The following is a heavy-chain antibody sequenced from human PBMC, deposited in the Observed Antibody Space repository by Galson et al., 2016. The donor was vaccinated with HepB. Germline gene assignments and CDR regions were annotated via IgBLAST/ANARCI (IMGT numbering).Heavy chain of an antibody. CDR2: ISSSGSTI. V-gene: IGHV3-48*03. CDR3: ARGWLTLAGYYYYGMDV. D-gene: IGHD4/OR15-4a*01. CDR1: GFIFSSYE. Sequence: SLRLSCAASGFIFSSYEMNWVRQAPGKGLEWVSYISSSGSTIYYADFVKGRFTISRDNADNSLYLQMHSLRAEDTAVYYCARGWLTLAGYYYYGMDVWGQGTTVTVSS. J-gene: IGHJ6*02.